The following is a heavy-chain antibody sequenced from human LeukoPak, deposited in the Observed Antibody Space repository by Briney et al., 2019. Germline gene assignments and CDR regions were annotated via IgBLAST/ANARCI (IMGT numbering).Heavy chain of an antibody. V-gene: IGHV1-46*01. CDR1: GYTFSRYY. CDR2: INPSGGSA. D-gene: IGHD5-18*01. CDR3: AREGEDTAMAPDY. J-gene: IGHJ4*02. Sequence: AASVKVSCKASGYTFSRYYMHWVRQAPGQGLEWMGIINPSGGSASTAQRFQGRVTMTMTRDTSTSTVYMELSSLGSEDTAVYYCAREGEDTAMAPDYWGQGTLVTVSS.